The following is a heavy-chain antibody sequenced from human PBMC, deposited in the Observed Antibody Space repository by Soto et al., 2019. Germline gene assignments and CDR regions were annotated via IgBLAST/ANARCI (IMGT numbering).Heavy chain of an antibody. D-gene: IGHD1-1*01. Sequence: PWGSLRLSCAASGFAFDDYVMYWVRQGPGKGLEWVSGISWNSKTIDYADSVKGRFTISRDNAKNSLFLQMNSLRAEDTALYYCARLTGYYGVDVWGQGTTVTVSS. CDR1: GFAFDDYV. V-gene: IGHV3-9*01. CDR3: ARLTGYYGVDV. CDR2: ISWNSKTI. J-gene: IGHJ6*02.